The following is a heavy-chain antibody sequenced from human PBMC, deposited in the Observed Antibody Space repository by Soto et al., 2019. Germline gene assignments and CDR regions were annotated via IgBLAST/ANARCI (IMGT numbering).Heavy chain of an antibody. V-gene: IGHV4-39*01. D-gene: IGHD2-15*01. J-gene: IGHJ4*02. Sequence: SETLSLTCIVSGGSVYSNGHYWGWIRQPPGKGLEWIGSIDNNGVTNYNSSLKSRVTISRDTSKNQFSLRLTSVTAADTAVYYCGKILVGATGHTDADSWGPGTLVTVYS. CDR1: GGSVYSNGHY. CDR2: IDNNGVT. CDR3: GKILVGATGHTDADS.